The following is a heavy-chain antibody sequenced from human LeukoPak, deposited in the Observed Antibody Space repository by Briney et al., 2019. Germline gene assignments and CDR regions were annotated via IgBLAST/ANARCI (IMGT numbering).Heavy chain of an antibody. D-gene: IGHD2-15*01. CDR1: GFTFSSYD. V-gene: IGHV3-48*03. CDR2: ISSRGTTI. CDR3: ARVRSGLHMDV. Sequence: GGSLRLSCAVSGFTFSSYDMNWVRQAPGKGLEWVSYISSRGTTIYYVDSVKGRFTISRDNAKNSLYLQMNSLRAEDTALYYCARVRSGLHMDVWGQGTTVTVSS. J-gene: IGHJ6*02.